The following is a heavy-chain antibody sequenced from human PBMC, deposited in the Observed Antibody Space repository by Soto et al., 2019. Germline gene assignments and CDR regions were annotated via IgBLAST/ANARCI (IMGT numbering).Heavy chain of an antibody. CDR3: ASFSIAATDPYGMDV. CDR1: GYTFTSYG. Sequence: QVQLVQSGAEVKKPGASVKVSCKASGYTFTSYGISWVRQAPGQGLEWMGWISAYNGNTNYAQKLQGRVTMTTDTSTSTAYMELRSLRSNDTAVYYCASFSIAATDPYGMDVWGQGTTVTVSS. V-gene: IGHV1-18*01. CDR2: ISAYNGNT. J-gene: IGHJ6*02. D-gene: IGHD6-13*01.